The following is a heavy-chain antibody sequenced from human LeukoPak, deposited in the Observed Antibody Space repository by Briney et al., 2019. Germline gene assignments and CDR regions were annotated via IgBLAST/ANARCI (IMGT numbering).Heavy chain of an antibody. CDR3: ARVVDSSSWYVHYYYYYMDV. J-gene: IGHJ6*03. CDR2: INHSGST. Sequence: SETLSLTCTVSGGSISSGSYYWSWIRQPPGKGLEWIGEINHSGSTNYNPSLKSRVTISVDTSKNQFSLKLSSVTAADTAVYYCARVVDSSSWYVHYYYYYMDVWGKGTTVTISS. D-gene: IGHD6-13*01. V-gene: IGHV4-39*07. CDR1: GGSISSGSYY.